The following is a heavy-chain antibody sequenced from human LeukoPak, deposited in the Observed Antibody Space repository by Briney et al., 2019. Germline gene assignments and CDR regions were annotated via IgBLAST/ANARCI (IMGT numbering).Heavy chain of an antibody. D-gene: IGHD6-19*01. CDR3: AGGRSSNFDY. CDR1: GYTFTSYG. CDR2: ITAYNGNT. V-gene: IGHV1-18*04. Sequence: GASVKVSCKASGYTFTSYGISLVRQAPGQGLEWKGWITAYNGNTNYAQKHRGRVTMTTDTSTSTAYMERRSLRSDDTAGYYCAGGRSSNFDYWGQGTLVTVSS. J-gene: IGHJ4*02.